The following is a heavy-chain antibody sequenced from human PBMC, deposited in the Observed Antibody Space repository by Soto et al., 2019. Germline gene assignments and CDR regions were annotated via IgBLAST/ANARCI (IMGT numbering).Heavy chain of an antibody. J-gene: IGHJ4*02. Sequence: PGGSLRLSCAASGFTFSSYGMHWVRQAPGKGLEWVAVIWYDGSNKYYADSVKGRFTISRDNSKNTLYLQMNSLRAEDTAVYYCARAEPYYYDSSGYYDYWGQGTLVTVSS. CDR3: ARAEPYYYDSSGYYDY. CDR1: GFTFSSYG. V-gene: IGHV3-33*01. D-gene: IGHD3-22*01. CDR2: IWYDGSNK.